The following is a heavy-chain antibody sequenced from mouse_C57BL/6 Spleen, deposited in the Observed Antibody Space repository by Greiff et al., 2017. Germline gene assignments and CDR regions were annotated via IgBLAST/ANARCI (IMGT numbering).Heavy chain of an antibody. V-gene: IGHV1-59*01. CDR1: GYTFTSYW. J-gene: IGHJ2*01. CDR2: IDPSDSYT. D-gene: IGHD3-2*02. Sequence: QVKLQQPGAELVRPGPSVKLSCKASGYTFTSYWMHWVKQRPGQGLEWIGVIDPSDSYTNYNQKFKGKATLTVDTSSSTAYMQLSSLTSEDSAVYYCARRGSGYYVDYWGQGTTLTVSS. CDR3: ARRGSGYYVDY.